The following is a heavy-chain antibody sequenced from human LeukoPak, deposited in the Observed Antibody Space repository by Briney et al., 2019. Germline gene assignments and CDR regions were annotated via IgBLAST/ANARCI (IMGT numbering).Heavy chain of an antibody. Sequence: PGGSLRLSCAASGFTFSSYAMSWVRQAPGKGLEWVAFIRYDGSNKYYADSVKGRFTISRDNSKNTLYLQMNSLRAEDTAVYYCAKDYYGSGGFGYWGQGTLVTVSS. CDR3: AKDYYGSGGFGY. J-gene: IGHJ4*02. V-gene: IGHV3-30*02. CDR1: GFTFSSYA. D-gene: IGHD3-10*01. CDR2: IRYDGSNK.